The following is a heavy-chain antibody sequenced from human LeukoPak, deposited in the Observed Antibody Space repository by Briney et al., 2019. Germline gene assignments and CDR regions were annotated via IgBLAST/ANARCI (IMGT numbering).Heavy chain of an antibody. CDR1: GFTVSSNY. V-gene: IGHV3-66*01. J-gene: IGHJ4*02. D-gene: IGHD3-10*01. CDR3: AQDFYGSGSYDY. Sequence: PGGSLRLSCAASGFTVSSNYMSWVRQAPGKGLEWVSVIYSGGSTYYADSVKGRFTISRDNSKNTLYLQMNSPRAEDTAVYYCAQDFYGSGSYDYWGQGTLVTVSS. CDR2: IYSGGST.